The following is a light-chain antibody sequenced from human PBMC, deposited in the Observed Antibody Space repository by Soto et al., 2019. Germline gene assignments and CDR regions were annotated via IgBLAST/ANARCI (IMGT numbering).Light chain of an antibody. J-gene: IGLJ3*02. Sequence: QSALTQPASVSGSPGQSITISFTGASSDVGGFDYVSWSQQHPGKAPKLLIYEVSNRPSGVSNRFSASKSGNTASLTSSGLQPEDEADYYCSSYTGRKAWVFGGGTKLTVL. V-gene: IGLV2-14*01. CDR2: EVS. CDR1: SSDVGGFDY. CDR3: SSYTGRKAWV.